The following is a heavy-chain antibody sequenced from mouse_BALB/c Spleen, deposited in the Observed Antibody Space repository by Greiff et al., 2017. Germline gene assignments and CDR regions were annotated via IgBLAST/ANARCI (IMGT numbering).Heavy chain of an antibody. V-gene: IGHV1-55*01. J-gene: IGHJ2*01. CDR2: IYPGSGST. CDR3: ARNWDY. CDR1: GYNFTSYW. D-gene: IGHD4-1*01. Sequence: QVQLQQPGAELVKPGTSVKLSCKASGYNFTSYWINWVKLRPGQGLEWIGDIYPGSGSTYYNEKFKGKATLTADKSSNTAYMQLSSLTSEDSAVYFCARNWDYWGQGTTLTVSS.